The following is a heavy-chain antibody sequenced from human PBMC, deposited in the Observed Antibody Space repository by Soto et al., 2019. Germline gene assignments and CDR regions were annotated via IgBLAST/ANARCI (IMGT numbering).Heavy chain of an antibody. CDR2: IRGGSDAI. J-gene: IGHJ3*02. Sequence: PGGSLRLSCAASGFTFSTYSMNWVRQAPGKGLEWVSYIRGGSDAIHYADSVKGRFTISRGNAKNSLYLQMNSLRAEDTAVYYCVRDDIYAFEIWGQGTMVTVSS. V-gene: IGHV3-48*01. CDR1: GFTFSTYS. D-gene: IGHD3-9*01. CDR3: VRDDIYAFEI.